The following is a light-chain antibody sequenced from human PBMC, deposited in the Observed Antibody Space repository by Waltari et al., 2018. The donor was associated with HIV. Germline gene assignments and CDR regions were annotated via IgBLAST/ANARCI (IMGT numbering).Light chain of an antibody. J-gene: IGLJ2*01. CDR2: GNS. CDR1: SAGYD. Sequence: QSDLTQPPSVSGAPGQRVTISCSGVSAGYDVHWYQQLPGTAPKLLIYGNSNRPSGVPDRFSGSKSGPLASLAITGLRAEDEADYYCQSYDSSLSSSVFGGGTRLTVL. V-gene: IGLV1-40*01. CDR3: QSYDSSLSSSV.